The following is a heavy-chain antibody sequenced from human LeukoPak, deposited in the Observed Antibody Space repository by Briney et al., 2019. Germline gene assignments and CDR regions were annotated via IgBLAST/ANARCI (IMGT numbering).Heavy chain of an antibody. CDR2: INPTTGST. Sequence: ASVKVSCKASGYTFTNFYLHWVRQAPGQGLEWMGIINPTTGSTTYAQKLQGRVTMTRDMSTSTVYMELSSLRSEDTAVYYCARGHSGYNEGPFDDWGQGTLVTVSS. D-gene: IGHD5-12*01. J-gene: IGHJ4*02. V-gene: IGHV1-46*01. CDR1: GYTFTNFY. CDR3: ARGHSGYNEGPFDD.